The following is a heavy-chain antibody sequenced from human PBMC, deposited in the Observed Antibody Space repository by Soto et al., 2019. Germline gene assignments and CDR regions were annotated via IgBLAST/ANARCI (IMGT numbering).Heavy chain of an antibody. V-gene: IGHV4-59*01. CDR3: ARARAYYYGSGSYSNWFDP. J-gene: IGHJ5*02. Sequence: ETLSLTCTVSGGSISSYYWSWIRQPPGKGLEWIGYIYYSGSTNYNPSLKSRVTISVYTSKNQFSLKLSSVTAADTAVYYCARARAYYYGSGSYSNWFDPWGQGTLVTVSS. CDR1: GGSISSYY. CDR2: IYYSGST. D-gene: IGHD3-10*01.